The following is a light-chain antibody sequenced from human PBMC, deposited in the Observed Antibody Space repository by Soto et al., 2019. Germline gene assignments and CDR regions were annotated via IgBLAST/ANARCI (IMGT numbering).Light chain of an antibody. CDR3: QQSYSTPWT. CDR2: AAS. CDR1: QSISSY. Sequence: DIPMTQSPSSLSASVGDRVTITCRASQSISSYLNWYQQKPGKAPKLLIYAASSLQSGVPSRFSGSGSGTDFTLTISSLQPEDFATYDCQQSYSTPWTFGQGNKVEIK. V-gene: IGKV1-39*01. J-gene: IGKJ1*01.